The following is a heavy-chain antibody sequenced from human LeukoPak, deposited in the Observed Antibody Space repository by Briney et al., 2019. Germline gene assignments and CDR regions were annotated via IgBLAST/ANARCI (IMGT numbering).Heavy chain of an antibody. D-gene: IGHD2-15*01. Sequence: GASVKVSCKASGYTFTGYYMHWVRQAPGQGLEWMGWINPYSGGTNYAQKFQGRVTLTRDTSISTAYMELSRLRSDDTAVYYCARDCSGGSCTFDPWGQGTLVTVSS. CDR1: GYTFTGYY. CDR2: INPYSGGT. V-gene: IGHV1-2*02. CDR3: ARDCSGGSCTFDP. J-gene: IGHJ5*02.